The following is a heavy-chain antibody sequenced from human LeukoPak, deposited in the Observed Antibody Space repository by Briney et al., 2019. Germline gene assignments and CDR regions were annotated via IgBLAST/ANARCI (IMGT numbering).Heavy chain of an antibody. CDR2: TYYSEST. CDR1: GGSISSSSYY. Sequence: PSETLSLTCTVSGGSISSSSYYWGWIRQPPGKGLEGMGRTYYSESTYYNPSLKSRVTISVDTSKNQFSLKLSSVTAADTAVYYCARQAAAAHMDVWGKGTTATVSS. J-gene: IGHJ6*03. V-gene: IGHV4-39*01. CDR3: ARQAAAAHMDV. D-gene: IGHD6-13*01.